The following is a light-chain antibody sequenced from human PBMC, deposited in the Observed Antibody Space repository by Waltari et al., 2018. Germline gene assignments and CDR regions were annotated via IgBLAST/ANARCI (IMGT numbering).Light chain of an antibody. V-gene: IGKV3-15*01. J-gene: IGKJ2*01. CDR1: QSIGYN. CDR3: QQYSEWPPYN. Sequence: EIMMTRYPATLSVSPGDRATLSCRASQSIGYNLAWYQQKPGQVPRLLIYDSSTRATGISDKFSGSGSGTEFTLTISSLQSEDFAVYYCQQYSEWPPYNFGQGTKVEIK. CDR2: DSS.